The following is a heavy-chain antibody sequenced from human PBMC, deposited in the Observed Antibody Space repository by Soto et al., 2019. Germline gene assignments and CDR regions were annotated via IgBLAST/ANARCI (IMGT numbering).Heavy chain of an antibody. CDR1: GGSISSYY. Sequence: PSETLSLTCTVSGGSISSYYWSWIRQPAGKGLEWIGRIYTSGSTNYNPSLKSRVTMSVDTSKNQFSLKLSSVTAEDTAVYYCARDFSYPSIAALDWSWFDPWGQGTLVTVS. V-gene: IGHV4-4*07. CDR2: IYTSGST. CDR3: ARDFSYPSIAALDWSWFDP. J-gene: IGHJ5*02. D-gene: IGHD6-13*01.